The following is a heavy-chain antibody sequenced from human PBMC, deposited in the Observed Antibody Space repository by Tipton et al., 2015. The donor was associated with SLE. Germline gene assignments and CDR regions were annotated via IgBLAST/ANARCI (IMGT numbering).Heavy chain of an antibody. V-gene: IGHV3-66*02. CDR1: GFTVSSNY. Sequence: SLRLSCAASGFTVSSNYMSWVRQAPGKGLEWVSVIYSDGSTYYADSVKGRFTISRDNSKNTLYLQMNSLRAEDTAVYYCARETGTWAFDYWGQGTLVTVSS. CDR2: IYSDGST. J-gene: IGHJ4*02. CDR3: ARETGTWAFDY. D-gene: IGHD7-27*01.